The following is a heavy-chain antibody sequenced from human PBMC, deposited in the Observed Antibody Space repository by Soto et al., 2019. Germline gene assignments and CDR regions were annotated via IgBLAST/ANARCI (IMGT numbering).Heavy chain of an antibody. V-gene: IGHV1-8*01. CDR1: GYTFTKYD. CDR3: ARSYGHPFNWLDS. D-gene: IGHD3-16*01. Sequence: QVQLVQSGAEVKTPGASVKVSCKASGYTFTKYDMNWVRQAPGQGLEWMGWMNPTSGNTGYAQKFQGRLTMTWDTAIGIAHMELSSLRNEDTAVYYGARSYGHPFNWLDSWGQGTLVTVSA. CDR2: MNPTSGNT. J-gene: IGHJ5*01.